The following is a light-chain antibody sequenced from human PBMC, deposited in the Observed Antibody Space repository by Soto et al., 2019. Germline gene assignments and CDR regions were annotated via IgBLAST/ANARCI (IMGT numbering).Light chain of an antibody. V-gene: IGKV1-5*01. CDR2: DAS. J-gene: IGKJ1*01. Sequence: DIQMTQSPSTLSASVGDRVTITCRASQSISSWLAWYQQKPGKAPKLLIYDASSLESGVPSRFSGSGSGTEFTLTISSLQPDDFATYSWQQYNSYWTFGQGTKVEIK. CDR1: QSISSW. CDR3: QQYNSYWT.